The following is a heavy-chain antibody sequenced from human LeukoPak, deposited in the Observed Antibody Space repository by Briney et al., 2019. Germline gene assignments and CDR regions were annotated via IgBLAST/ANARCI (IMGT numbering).Heavy chain of an antibody. CDR3: ASRRISSSSFFFDD. D-gene: IGHD6-13*01. CDR1: GYTFTCYG. Sequence: ASVKVSCKASGYTFTCYGISWVRQAPGQGLEWMGWISTYNGNTNYAQKLQGRVTMTTDTSTSTAYMELRRLRSDDTAVYYCASRRISSSSFFFDDWGQGTLVTASS. CDR2: ISTYNGNT. V-gene: IGHV1-18*01. J-gene: IGHJ4*02.